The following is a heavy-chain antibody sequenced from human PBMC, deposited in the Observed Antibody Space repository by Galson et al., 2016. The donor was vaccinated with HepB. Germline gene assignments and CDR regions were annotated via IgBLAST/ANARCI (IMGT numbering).Heavy chain of an antibody. D-gene: IGHD1-26*01. Sequence: SVKVSCKASGSTFSSYAISWVRQAPGQGLGWMGGITPIFGTTNYAQRFQGRITITADESTSTAYMELSSLRSEDTAVYYCARDSAVGATEFYFGMDVWGQGTTVTVSS. CDR1: GSTFSSYA. CDR3: ARDSAVGATEFYFGMDV. J-gene: IGHJ6*02. CDR2: ITPIFGTT. V-gene: IGHV1-69*13.